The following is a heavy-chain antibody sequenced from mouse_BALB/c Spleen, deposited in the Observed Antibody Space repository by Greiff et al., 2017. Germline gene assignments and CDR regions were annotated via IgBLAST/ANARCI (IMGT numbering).Heavy chain of an antibody. J-gene: IGHJ2*01. D-gene: IGHD1-1*02. Sequence: EVKLQESGGGLVQPGGSRKLSCAASGFTFSSFGMHWVRQAPEKGLEWVAYISSGSSTIYYADTVKGRFTISRDNPKNTLFLQMTSLRSEDTAMYYCARRGGNGYFDYWGQGTTLTVSS. CDR3: ARRGGNGYFDY. CDR2: ISSGSSTI. V-gene: IGHV5-17*02. CDR1: GFTFSSFG.